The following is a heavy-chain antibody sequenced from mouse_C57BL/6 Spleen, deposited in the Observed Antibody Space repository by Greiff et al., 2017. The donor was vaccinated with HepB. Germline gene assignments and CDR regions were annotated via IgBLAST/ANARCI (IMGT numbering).Heavy chain of an antibody. V-gene: IGHV1-52*01. CDR3: ARDDYDVRFAY. D-gene: IGHD2-4*01. J-gene: IGHJ3*01. CDR2: IDPSVSET. CDR1: GYTFTSYW. Sequence: VQLQQPGAELVRPGSSVKLSCKASGYTFTSYWMHWVKQRPIQGLEWIGNIDPSVSETHYNQKFKDKATLTVDKSSSTAYMQLSSLTSEDSAVYYCARDDYDVRFAYWGQGTLVTVSA.